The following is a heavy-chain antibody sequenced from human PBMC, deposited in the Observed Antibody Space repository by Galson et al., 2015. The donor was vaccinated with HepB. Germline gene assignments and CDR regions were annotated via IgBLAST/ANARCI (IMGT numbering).Heavy chain of an antibody. CDR2: IDPSDPYI. Sequence: QSGAEVKKPGESLRISCKASGYNFINYWISWVRQTPGKGLEWMGRIDPSDPYINYSPSFEGHVTISTDNSGSTAYLQWSNLKASDTAMYFCARHLLIGQIRKYDTDVRGQGTRVTVSS. D-gene: IGHD2-21*01. V-gene: IGHV5-10-1*01. J-gene: IGHJ6*02. CDR1: GYNFINYW. CDR3: ARHLLIGQIRKYDTDV.